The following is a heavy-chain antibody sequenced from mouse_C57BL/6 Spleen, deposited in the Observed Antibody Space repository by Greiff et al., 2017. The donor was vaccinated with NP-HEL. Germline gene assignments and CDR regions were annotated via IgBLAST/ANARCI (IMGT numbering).Heavy chain of an antibody. D-gene: IGHD1-1*01. CDR1: GYSITSGYY. CDR3: AREGYYGSSYVPAY. Sequence: VQLQQSGPGLVKPSQSLSLTCSVTGYSITSGYYWNWIRQFPGNKLEWMGYISYDGSNNYNPSLKNRISITRDTSKNQFFLKLNSVTTEDTATYYCAREGYYGSSYVPAYWGQGTLVTVSA. CDR2: ISYDGSN. V-gene: IGHV3-6*01. J-gene: IGHJ3*01.